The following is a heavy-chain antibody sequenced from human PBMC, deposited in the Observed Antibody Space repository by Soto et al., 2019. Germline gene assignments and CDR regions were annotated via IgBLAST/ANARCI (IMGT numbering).Heavy chain of an antibody. V-gene: IGHV3-74*01. Sequence: GGSLRLSCAASGFTFSSYWMHWGRQAPGKGMVWVSRINSDGSSTSYADCVKGRLTMSRDNGKNTLYLQLSRLGAGAPAAYYCAPDQYSCSRDYDYMDVSRKRTSDTGS. CDR2: INSDGSST. J-gene: IGHJ6*03. CDR3: APDQYSCSRDYDYMDV. CDR1: GFTFSSYW. D-gene: IGHD6-13*01.